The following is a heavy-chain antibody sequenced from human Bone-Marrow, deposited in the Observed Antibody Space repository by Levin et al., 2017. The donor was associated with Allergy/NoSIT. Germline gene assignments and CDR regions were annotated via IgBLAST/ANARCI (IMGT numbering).Heavy chain of an antibody. CDR2: SRNKANSYTT. J-gene: IGHJ2*01. V-gene: IGHV3-72*01. CDR3: ARGGSSSPYYFDL. CDR1: GFIFSDYY. Sequence: LSLTCVASGFIFSDYYMDWVRQAPGKGLEWVGRSRNKANSYTTVYAASVTGRFTVSRDDSNNSLFLQMNTLKTEDTAMYYCARGGSSSPYYFDLWGRGTLVTVSS. D-gene: IGHD6-6*01.